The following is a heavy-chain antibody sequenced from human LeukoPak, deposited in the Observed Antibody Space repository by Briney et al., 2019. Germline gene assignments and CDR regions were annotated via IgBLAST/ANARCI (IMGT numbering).Heavy chain of an antibody. D-gene: IGHD2-21*02. CDR1: GFTFSSYV. Sequence: PGRSLRLSCAASGFTFSSYVMHGVRQAPGKGLEGVAVISYDGRYKYYADSVKGRFTISRDNSKDTLYLQMNSLRVEDTAVYYCAKNDPPSCGGDCYSGSFNWFGPWGQGTLVTVSS. J-gene: IGHJ5*02. V-gene: IGHV3-30*18. CDR2: ISYDGRYK. CDR3: AKNDPPSCGGDCYSGSFNWFGP.